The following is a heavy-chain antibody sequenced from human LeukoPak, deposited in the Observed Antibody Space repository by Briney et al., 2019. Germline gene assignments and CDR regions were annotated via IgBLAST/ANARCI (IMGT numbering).Heavy chain of an antibody. V-gene: IGHV3-74*01. J-gene: IGHJ4*02. CDR1: GFTFGSYW. CDR2: INIDGSRT. D-gene: IGHD3-22*01. CDR3: ARVDGSGNSVFDY. Sequence: GGSLRLSCAASGFTFGSYWMHWVRQAPGKGLVWVSRINIDGSRTDYADSVKGRFTISRDNARNILYLQMNSLRAEDTAVYYCARVDGSGNSVFDYWGQGTLVTASS.